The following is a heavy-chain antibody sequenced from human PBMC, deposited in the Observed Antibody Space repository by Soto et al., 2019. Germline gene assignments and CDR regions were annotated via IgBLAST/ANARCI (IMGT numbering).Heavy chain of an antibody. J-gene: IGHJ5*02. D-gene: IGHD6-19*01. CDR1: GASISGFY. V-gene: IGHV4-4*07. CDR3: ARVVGSGLGAYNWFDP. CDR2: IYSSSHT. Sequence: SETLSLTCTVSGASISGFYWSWIRKSAGKGMEWIGRIYSSSHTMYNPSLQSRVTLSVDTPKNRFYQKLTSMTAADTAVYYCARVVGSGLGAYNWFDPWGQG.